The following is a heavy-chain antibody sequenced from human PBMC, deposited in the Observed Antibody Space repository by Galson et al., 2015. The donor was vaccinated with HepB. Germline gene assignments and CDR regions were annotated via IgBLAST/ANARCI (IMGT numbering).Heavy chain of an antibody. J-gene: IGHJ4*02. Sequence: SLRLSCAASGFTFSSYAMHWVRQAPGKGLEWVAVISYDGSNKYYADSVKGRFTISRDNSKNTLYLQMNSLRAEDTAVYYCAKDSSGWEGWVYWGQGTLVTVSS. V-gene: IGHV3-30-3*01. CDR2: ISYDGSNK. CDR1: GFTFSSYA. CDR3: AKDSSGWEGWVY. D-gene: IGHD6-19*01.